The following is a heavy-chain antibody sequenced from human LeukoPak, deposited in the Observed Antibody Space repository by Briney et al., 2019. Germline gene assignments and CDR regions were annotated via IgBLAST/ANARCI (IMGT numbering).Heavy chain of an antibody. V-gene: IGHV3-7*01. J-gene: IGHJ6*03. CDR3: AREARYYYYYMDV. Sequence: GGSLRLSCAAFGFTFSSYWMSWVRQAPGKGLEWVANIKQDGSEKYYVDSVKGRFTISRDNAKNSLYLQMNSLRAEDTAVYYCAREARYYYYYMDVWGKGTTVTVSS. CDR2: IKQDGSEK. CDR1: GFTFSSYW.